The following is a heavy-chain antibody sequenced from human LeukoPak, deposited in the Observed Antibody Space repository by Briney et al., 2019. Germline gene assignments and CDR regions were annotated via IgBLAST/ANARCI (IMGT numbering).Heavy chain of an antibody. CDR3: ARDLAYSNYYDSSGYSRGDY. Sequence: ASVKVSCKASGYTFTAYYINWVRQAPGQGLEWMGWINPNSGGANYAQKFQGRVTMTRDTSISTAYMELSRLRSDDTAVYYCARDLAYSNYYDSSGYSRGDYWGQGTLVTVSS. J-gene: IGHJ4*02. CDR2: INPNSGGA. CDR1: GYTFTAYY. V-gene: IGHV1-2*02. D-gene: IGHD3-22*01.